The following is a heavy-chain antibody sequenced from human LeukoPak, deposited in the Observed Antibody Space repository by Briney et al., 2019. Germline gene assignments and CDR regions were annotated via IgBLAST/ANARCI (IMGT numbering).Heavy chain of an antibody. Sequence: GGSLRLSCAASGFSFNSYAMSWVRQAPGEGLEWVSAVSGRGERTYYADFVQGRFSISRDNSKDTVYLQMNSLRAGDTAIYYCANQPGLYDSGWSWTYHFFGVDVWGQGTTVTVSS. CDR1: GFSFNSYA. CDR3: ANQPGLYDSGWSWTYHFFGVDV. D-gene: IGHD6-19*01. CDR2: VSGRGERT. J-gene: IGHJ6*02. V-gene: IGHV3-23*01.